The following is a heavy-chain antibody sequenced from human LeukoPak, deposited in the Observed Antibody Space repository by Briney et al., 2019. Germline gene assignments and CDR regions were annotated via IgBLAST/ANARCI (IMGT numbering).Heavy chain of an antibody. CDR3: GKTTTGYSSGRYPGWPVDY. CDR2: IFGSGGSA. J-gene: IGHJ4*02. V-gene: IGHV3-23*01. CDR1: GFTFNSYA. D-gene: IGHD6-19*01. Sequence: PGGSLRLSCAASGFTFNSYAMYWVLQAPGKGLEWVSGIFGSGGSAHYADSVKGRFTISRDNSKNTVYLQMDSLRVEDTAVYYCGKTTTGYSSGRYPGWPVDYWGQGTLVTVSS.